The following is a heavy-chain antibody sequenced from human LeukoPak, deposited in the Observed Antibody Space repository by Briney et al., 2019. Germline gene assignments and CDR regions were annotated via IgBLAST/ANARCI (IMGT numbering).Heavy chain of an antibody. V-gene: IGHV4-34*01. J-gene: IGHJ4*02. CDR3: ARFIAAPYYFDY. CDR2: INHSGST. CDR1: GGSFSGYY. Sequence: TSETLSLTCAVYGGSFSGYYWSWIRQPPGKGLEWIGEINHSGSTNYNPSLKSRVTISVDTSKNQFSLKLSSVTAADTAVYYCARFIAAPYYFDYWGRGTLVTVSS. D-gene: IGHD6-13*01.